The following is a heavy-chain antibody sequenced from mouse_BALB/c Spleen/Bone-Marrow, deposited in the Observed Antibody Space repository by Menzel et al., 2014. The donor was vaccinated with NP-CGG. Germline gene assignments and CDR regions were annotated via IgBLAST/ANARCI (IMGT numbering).Heavy chain of an antibody. V-gene: IGHV1S41*01. J-gene: IGHJ1*01. CDR3: ARSRGGYFDV. CDR1: GYTFTSYW. Sequence: DLVKPGASVKLSCKASGYTFTSYWINWIKQRPGQGLERIGRIAPGSGSTYYNEMFKGKATLTVDTSSSTAYIQLSSLSSEDSAVYFCARSRGGYFDVWGAGTTVTVSS. CDR2: IAPGSGST.